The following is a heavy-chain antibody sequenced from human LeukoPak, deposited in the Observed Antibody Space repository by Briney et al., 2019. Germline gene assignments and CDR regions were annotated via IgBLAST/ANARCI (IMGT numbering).Heavy chain of an antibody. V-gene: IGHV3-7*03. CDR3: ARGPPPYDAQYYYGSGSYY. J-gene: IGHJ4*02. CDR2: IKQDGSEK. Sequence: PGGSLRLSCAASGFTFSSYWMSWVRQAPGKGLERVANIKQDGSEKYYVDSVKGRFTISRDNAKNSLYLQMNSLRAEDTAVYYCARGPPPYDAQYYYGSGSYYWGQGTLVTVSS. D-gene: IGHD3-10*01. CDR1: GFTFSSYW.